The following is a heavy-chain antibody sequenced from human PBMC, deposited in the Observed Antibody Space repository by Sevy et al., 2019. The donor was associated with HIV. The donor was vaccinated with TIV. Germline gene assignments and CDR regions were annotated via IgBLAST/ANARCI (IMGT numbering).Heavy chain of an antibody. CDR1: GYTFPSYG. V-gene: IGHV1-18*04. Sequence: ASVKVSCKASGYTFPSYGTGWVGQAPGKGLEGMGWISPYNGNTTNPQKLQGRVTMTKDTSTSTAYMELRSLGSDDTAVYYCARDGDDYYGSGSVDYWGQGTLVTVSS. J-gene: IGHJ4*02. D-gene: IGHD3-10*01. CDR2: ISPYNGNT. CDR3: ARDGDDYYGSGSVDY.